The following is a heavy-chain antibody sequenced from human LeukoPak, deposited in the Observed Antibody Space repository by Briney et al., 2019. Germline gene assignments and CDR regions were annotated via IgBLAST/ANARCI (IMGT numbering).Heavy chain of an antibody. Sequence: PSETLSLTCTVSGGSISSYYWSWIRQPPGKGLGWIGYIYYSGCTNYNPSLKSRVTISVDTSKNQFSLKLSSVTAADTAVYYCARDAVGFDYWGQGTLVTVSS. J-gene: IGHJ4*02. CDR2: IYYSGCT. V-gene: IGHV4-59*01. CDR1: GGSISSYY. CDR3: ARDAVGFDY.